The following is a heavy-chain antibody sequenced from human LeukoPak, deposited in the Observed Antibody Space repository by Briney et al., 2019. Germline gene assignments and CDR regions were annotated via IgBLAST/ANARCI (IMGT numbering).Heavy chain of an antibody. Sequence: LSLTCTVSGYSISNGYYWGWIRQPPGTGLEWVSGITWNSKRIDYADSVKGRFAISRDNAKNSLYLQMNSLRAEDMALYYCAKGELLYDAFDIWGQGTMVTVSS. CDR1: GYSISNGYY. J-gene: IGHJ3*02. CDR2: ITWNSKRI. CDR3: AKGELLYDAFDI. V-gene: IGHV3-9*03. D-gene: IGHD1-26*01.